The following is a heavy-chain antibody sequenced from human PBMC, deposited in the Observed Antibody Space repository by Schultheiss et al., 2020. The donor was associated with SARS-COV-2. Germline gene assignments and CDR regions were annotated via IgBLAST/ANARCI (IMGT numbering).Heavy chain of an antibody. Sequence: GGSLRLSCAASGFTFSSYGMHWVRQAPGKGLEWVAVIWYDGSNKYYADSVRGRFTISRDNFKNTLHLQMNSLRAEDTAVYYCAKGTTGPDYWGQGTLVTVSS. J-gene: IGHJ4*02. CDR1: GFTFSSYG. CDR2: IWYDGSNK. V-gene: IGHV3-33*06. D-gene: IGHD1-14*01. CDR3: AKGTTGPDY.